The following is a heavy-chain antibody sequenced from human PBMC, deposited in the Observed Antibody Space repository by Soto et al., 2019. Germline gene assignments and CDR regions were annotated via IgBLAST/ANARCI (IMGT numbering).Heavy chain of an antibody. J-gene: IGHJ5*02. Sequence: GVSLRLSCAASGFTFSSYGMHWVRQAPGKGLEWVAVIWYDGSNKYYADSVKGRFTISRDNSKNTLYLQMNSLRAEDTAVYYCARANIYDYSNKNWFDPWGQGTLVTVSS. CDR1: GFTFSSYG. CDR2: IWYDGSNK. V-gene: IGHV3-33*01. CDR3: ARANIYDYSNKNWFDP. D-gene: IGHD4-4*01.